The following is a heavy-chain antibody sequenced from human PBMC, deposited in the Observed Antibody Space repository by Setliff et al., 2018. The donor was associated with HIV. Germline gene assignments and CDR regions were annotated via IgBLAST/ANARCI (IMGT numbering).Heavy chain of an antibody. CDR3: VRGANFYTPRKRIFDH. J-gene: IGHJ4*02. CDR1: GESFSPYY. CDR2: ISRSGSS. Sequence: KASETLSLTCAVYGESFSPYYWNWIRQSPGKGLEWIGEISRSGSSNYSPSLESRLTISVDTSKNQVSLKLNSVTAADSAVYYCVRGANFYTPRKRIFDHRGQGVLVTVS. D-gene: IGHD3-3*01. V-gene: IGHV4-34*01.